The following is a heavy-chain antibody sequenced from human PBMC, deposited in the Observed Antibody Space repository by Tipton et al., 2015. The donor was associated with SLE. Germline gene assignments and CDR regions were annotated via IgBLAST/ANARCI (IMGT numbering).Heavy chain of an antibody. CDR3: ARGQSGSYNYFVY. CDR2: INHSGST. CDR1: GGSFSGYY. Sequence: TLSLTCAVYGGSFSGYYWSWIRQPPGKGLEWIGEINHSGSTNYNPSLKSRVTISVDTSKNQFSLKLSSVTAADTAVYYCARGQSGSYNYFVYWGQGTLVTVSS. D-gene: IGHD1-26*01. J-gene: IGHJ4*02. V-gene: IGHV4-34*01.